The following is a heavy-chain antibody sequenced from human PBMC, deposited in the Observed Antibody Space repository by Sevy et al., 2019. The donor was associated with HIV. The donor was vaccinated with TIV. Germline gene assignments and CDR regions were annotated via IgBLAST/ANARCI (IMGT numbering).Heavy chain of an antibody. CDR3: ARESGDCSSTSCYEGVFDY. J-gene: IGHJ4*02. D-gene: IGHD2-2*01. CDR1: GGSISSGNYY. Sequence: SETLSLTCTVSGGSISSGNYYWSWIRQPAGKGLEWIGRIYTSGSTNYNPSLKSRVTISVDTSKNQFSLKLSSVTAADTAVHYWARESGDCSSTSCYEGVFDYWGQGTLVTVSS. V-gene: IGHV4-61*02. CDR2: IYTSGST.